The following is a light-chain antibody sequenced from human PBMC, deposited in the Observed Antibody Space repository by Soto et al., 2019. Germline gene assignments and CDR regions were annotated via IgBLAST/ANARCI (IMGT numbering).Light chain of an antibody. CDR2: FGS. Sequence: EIVMTQSPLTRPVTPVEPASISGXSSQXLLYNNTYNYVDWYVQKPGQSPQLLIYFGSNRAPGVPDRFSGSGSGTDFTLKINRVEAEDVGTYYCMQALQSLTFGQGTRLEIK. J-gene: IGKJ5*01. CDR3: MQALQSLT. V-gene: IGKV2-28*01. CDR1: QXLLYNNTYNY.